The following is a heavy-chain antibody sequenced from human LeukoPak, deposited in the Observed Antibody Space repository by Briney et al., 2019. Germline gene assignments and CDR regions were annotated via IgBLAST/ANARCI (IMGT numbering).Heavy chain of an antibody. D-gene: IGHD5-24*01. CDR2: IIPIFGIT. V-gene: IGHV1-69*04. J-gene: IGHJ6*02. CDR1: GGTFSSYA. CDR3: ARDLTRDGYSHDIRYGMDV. Sequence: GASVKVSCKASGGTFSSYAFSWVRQAPGQGLEWMGRIIPIFGITNYAQKFQGRVTITADKSTSTAYMELSSLRSEDTAVYYCARDLTRDGYSHDIRYGMDVWGQGTTVTVSS.